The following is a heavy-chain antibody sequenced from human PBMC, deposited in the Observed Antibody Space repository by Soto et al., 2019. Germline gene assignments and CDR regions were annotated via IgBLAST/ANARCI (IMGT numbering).Heavy chain of an antibody. CDR1: GFSFDDYV. V-gene: IGHV3-9*01. Sequence: GGSLSLSCAASGFSFDDYVLHWVRQVPGKGLEWVSGISWNSDTTGYADSVKGRFTISRDNAKNSLYLQMSSLRAEDTALYYCARGLGFSFYYIEVWGKGTTVTVSS. J-gene: IGHJ6*03. CDR3: ARGLGFSFYYIEV. CDR2: ISWNSDTT. D-gene: IGHD6-25*01.